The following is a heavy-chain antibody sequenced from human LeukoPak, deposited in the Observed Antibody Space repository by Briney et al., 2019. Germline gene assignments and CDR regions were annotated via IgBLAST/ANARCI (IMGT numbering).Heavy chain of an antibody. J-gene: IGHJ4*02. V-gene: IGHV3-30*02. CDR2: IRYDGSNK. Sequence: PGGSLRLSCAASGFTFSGYGMHWVRQAPGKGLEWVAFIRYDGSNKYYADSVKGRFTISRDNSKNTLYLQMNSLRAEDTAVYYCARGRDSSSSYPGYWGQGTLVTVSS. CDR3: ARGRDSSSSYPGY. CDR1: GFTFSGYG. D-gene: IGHD6-6*01.